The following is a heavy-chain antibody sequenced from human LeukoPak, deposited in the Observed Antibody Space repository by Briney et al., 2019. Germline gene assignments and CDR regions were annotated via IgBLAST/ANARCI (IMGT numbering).Heavy chain of an antibody. CDR3: ARVGQDDFWSGYYYYYYMDV. Sequence: GGSLRLSCAASGFTFSSYWMSWVRQAPGKGLEWVANIKQDGSEKYYVDSVKGRFTISRDNAKNSLYLQMNSLRAEDTAVYYCARVGQDDFWSGYYYYYYMDVWGKGTTVTVSS. CDR1: GFTFSSYW. CDR2: IKQDGSEK. J-gene: IGHJ6*03. V-gene: IGHV3-7*01. D-gene: IGHD3-3*01.